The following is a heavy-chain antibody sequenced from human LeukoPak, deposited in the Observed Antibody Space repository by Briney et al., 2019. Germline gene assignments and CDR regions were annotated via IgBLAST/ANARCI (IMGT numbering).Heavy chain of an antibody. J-gene: IGHJ4*02. Sequence: PSETLSLTCAVYGGSFSGYYWSWIRQPPGKGLEWIGEINHSGSTNYSPSLKSRVTISVDTSKNQFSLKLSSVTAADTAVYYCARPNDYGGNLYYFDYWGQGTLVTVSS. CDR3: ARPNDYGGNLYYFDY. D-gene: IGHD4-23*01. V-gene: IGHV4-34*01. CDR2: INHSGST. CDR1: GGSFSGYY.